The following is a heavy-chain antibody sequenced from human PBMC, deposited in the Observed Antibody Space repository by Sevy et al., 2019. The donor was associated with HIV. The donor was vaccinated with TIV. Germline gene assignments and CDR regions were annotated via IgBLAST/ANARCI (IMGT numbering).Heavy chain of an antibody. Sequence: SETLSLTCTVSGDSISSDDYYWSWIRQPPGKGLEGIGYIYYTGSTYYNPSLKSRVTISIDTSKNQFSLKLSSVTAAETAVYYCARDAPIRGIWGQGTMVTVSS. CDR1: GDSISSDDYY. CDR2: IYYTGST. J-gene: IGHJ3*02. V-gene: IGHV4-30-4*01. CDR3: ARDAPIRGI. D-gene: IGHD3-3*01.